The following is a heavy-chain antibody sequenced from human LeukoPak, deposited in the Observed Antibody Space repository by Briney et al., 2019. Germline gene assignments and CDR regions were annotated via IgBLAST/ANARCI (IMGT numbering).Heavy chain of an antibody. CDR3: AREGEMATTSDY. Sequence: GGSLRLSCAASGFTFSSYWMSWARQAPGKGLEWVANIKQDGSEKYYVDSVKGRFTISRDNAKNSVYLQMNSLRAEDTAVYYCAREGEMATTSDYWGQGTLVTVSS. J-gene: IGHJ4*02. CDR1: GFTFSSYW. D-gene: IGHD5-24*01. CDR2: IKQDGSEK. V-gene: IGHV3-7*01.